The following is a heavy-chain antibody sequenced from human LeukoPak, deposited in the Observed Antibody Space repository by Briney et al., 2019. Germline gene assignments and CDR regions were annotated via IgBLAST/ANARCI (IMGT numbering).Heavy chain of an antibody. CDR1: GGSISSGGYY. V-gene: IGHV4-31*03. CDR3: ARRRPVAIPGGSFDY. Sequence: SETLSLTCTVSGGSISSGGYYWSWIRQHAGKGLEWIGYIYYSGSTYYNSSLKSRVTISVDTSKNQFSLNLSSVTAADTAVYYCARRRPVAIPGGSFDYWGQGTLVTVSS. D-gene: IGHD4-23*01. CDR2: IYYSGST. J-gene: IGHJ4*02.